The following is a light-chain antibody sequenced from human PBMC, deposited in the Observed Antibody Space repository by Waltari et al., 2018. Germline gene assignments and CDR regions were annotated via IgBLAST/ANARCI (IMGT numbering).Light chain of an antibody. CDR1: KLGDQY. J-gene: IGLJ2*01. CDR3: QAWDSSTAV. V-gene: IGLV3-1*01. CDR2: QDS. Sequence: SYELTQPPSVSVSPEQTASITCSGDKLGDQYACWYQQKPGQSPVLVIYQDSKRPSGIPERFSGSNSGNTATLTISGTQAMDEADYYCQAWDSSTAVFGGGTKLTVL.